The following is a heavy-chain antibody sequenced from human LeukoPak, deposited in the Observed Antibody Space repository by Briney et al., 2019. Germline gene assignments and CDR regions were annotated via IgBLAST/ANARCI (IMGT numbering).Heavy chain of an antibody. CDR1: GFTFSSYA. D-gene: IGHD3-22*01. Sequence: GGSLRLSCAASGFTFSSYAMHWVRQAPGKGLEWVAVISYDGSNKYYADSVKGRFTISRDNSKNTLYLQMNSLRAEDTAVYYYAREPYYYDSSGSHYGMDVWGQGTTVTVSS. CDR3: AREPYYYDSSGSHYGMDV. J-gene: IGHJ6*02. V-gene: IGHV3-30-3*01. CDR2: ISYDGSNK.